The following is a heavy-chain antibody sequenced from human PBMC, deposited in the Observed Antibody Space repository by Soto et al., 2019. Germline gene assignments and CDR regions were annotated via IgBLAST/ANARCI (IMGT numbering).Heavy chain of an antibody. CDR1: GDSISSYS. D-gene: IGHD6-13*01. CDR2: IFYSGST. J-gene: IGHJ4*02. Sequence: SETLSLTCTVSGDSISSYSWSWIRQPPGKGLEWIGYIFYSGSTNYNPSLKSRVTISVDTSKNQFSLKLSSVTAADTAVYYCARRYSSSSDYWGQGTLVTVSS. V-gene: IGHV4-59*08. CDR3: ARRYSSSSDY.